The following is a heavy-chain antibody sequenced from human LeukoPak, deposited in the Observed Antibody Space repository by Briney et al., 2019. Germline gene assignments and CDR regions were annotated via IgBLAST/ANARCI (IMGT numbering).Heavy chain of an antibody. CDR1: GFTFSDYY. Sequence: GGSLRLSCVASGFTFSDYYMSWIRQAPGKGLEWVSYISSSGSTIYYADSVKGRFTISRDNAKNSLYLQMNSLRAEDTAVYYCARLHQSIAALAPFDLWGRGTLVTVSS. D-gene: IGHD6-6*01. V-gene: IGHV3-11*04. CDR3: ARLHQSIAALAPFDL. CDR2: ISSSGSTI. J-gene: IGHJ2*01.